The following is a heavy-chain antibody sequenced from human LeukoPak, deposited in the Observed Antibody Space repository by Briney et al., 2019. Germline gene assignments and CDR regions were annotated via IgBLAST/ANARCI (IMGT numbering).Heavy chain of an antibody. CDR1: GGSFSGYY. CDR2: INHSGST. D-gene: IGHD2-2*01. CDR3: ARGPLPYFYYYYMDV. J-gene: IGHJ6*03. V-gene: IGHV4-34*01. Sequence: PSETLSLTCAVYGGSFSGYYWSWIRQPPGKGLEWIGEINHSGSTNYNPSLKSRVTISVDTSKNQFSLKLSSVTAADTAVYYCARGPLPYFYYYYMDVWGKGTTVTVSS.